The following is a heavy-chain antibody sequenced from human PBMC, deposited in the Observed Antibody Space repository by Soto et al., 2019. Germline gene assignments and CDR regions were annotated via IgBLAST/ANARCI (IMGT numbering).Heavy chain of an antibody. J-gene: IGHJ4*02. CDR3: AKDKPGTTSFDY. CDR1: GFTISSYA. V-gene: IGHV3-23*01. CDR2: ISDRGDTT. D-gene: IGHD1-1*01. Sequence: EVQLLESGGGLVQPGGSLRLSCAASGFTISSYAMYWVRQAPGKGLEWASAISDRGDTTHYADSVKGRFTISRDTSKNTLYLQLNTLRAEDTAVYYCAKDKPGTTSFDYWGQGTLVTVSS.